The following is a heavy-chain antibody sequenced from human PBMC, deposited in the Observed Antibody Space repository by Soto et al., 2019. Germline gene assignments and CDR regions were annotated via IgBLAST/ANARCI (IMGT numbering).Heavy chain of an antibody. Sequence: QVQLVQSAAEVKKPGASVKVSCKASGYSFTSYGISWVRQAPGQGPEWMGWISGHNGNTNHPQSLQGRVTMTTDTSRNTAYMALRSLRSDDTAVYYCARHRFNYYDDTVDYSFDYWGQGTLFTVS. J-gene: IGHJ4*02. CDR3: ARHRFNYYDDTVDYSFDY. CDR2: ISGHNGNT. CDR1: GYSFTSYG. V-gene: IGHV1-18*04. D-gene: IGHD3-22*01.